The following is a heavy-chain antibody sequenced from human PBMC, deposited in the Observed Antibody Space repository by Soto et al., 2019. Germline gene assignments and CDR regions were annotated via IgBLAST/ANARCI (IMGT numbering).Heavy chain of an antibody. CDR2: INHSGST. CDR1: GGSFSGYY. V-gene: IGHV4-34*01. CDR3: AEGRWTYYYYYMDV. Sequence: SETLSLTCAVYGGSFSGYYWSWIRQPPGKGLEWIGEINHSGSTNYNPSLKSRVTISVDTSKNQFSLKLSSVTAADTAVYYCAEGRWTYYYYYMDVWGKGTTVTVSS. D-gene: IGHD3-3*01. J-gene: IGHJ6*03.